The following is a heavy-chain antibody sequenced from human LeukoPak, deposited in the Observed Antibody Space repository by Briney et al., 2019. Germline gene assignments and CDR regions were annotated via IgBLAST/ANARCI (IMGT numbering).Heavy chain of an antibody. D-gene: IGHD5-12*01. CDR2: INPNSGGT. Sequence: GASVKVSSKPSRYTFTGYYIHWVRQAPGQGLERMGWINPNSGGTNYAQTFQGRVTMTRDTSISTAYIELRRLRSGDMAVYYCARVGSGYDLGYYFDYWGQGTLVTVSS. V-gene: IGHV1-2*02. J-gene: IGHJ4*02. CDR3: ARVGSGYDLGYYFDY. CDR1: RYTFTGYY.